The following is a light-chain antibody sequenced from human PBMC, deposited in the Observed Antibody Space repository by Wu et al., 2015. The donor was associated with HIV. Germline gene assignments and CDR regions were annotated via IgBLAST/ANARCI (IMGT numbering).Light chain of an antibody. CDR2: GAS. CDR1: QSVSNNY. CDR3: QQYGSSRLT. V-gene: IGKV3-20*01. Sequence: EIVLTQSPGTLSLSPGERATLSCRASQSVSNNYLAWYQQKPGQAPRLLIYGASSRATGIPDRFSGSASGTDFTLTISRLEPEDFAVYYCQQYGSSRLTFGGGTKVDIK. J-gene: IGKJ4*01.